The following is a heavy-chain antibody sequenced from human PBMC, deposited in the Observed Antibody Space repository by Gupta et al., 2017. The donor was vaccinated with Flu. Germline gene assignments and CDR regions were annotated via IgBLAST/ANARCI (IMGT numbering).Heavy chain of an antibody. Sequence: GSIYYSGSTYYNPSLKSRVTISVDTSKNQFSLKLNSVNEAETAVYYCARCRGFFYGMDVWCQGTRVTVSS. CDR2: IYYSGST. J-gene: IGHJ6*02. D-gene: IGHD3-10*01. V-gene: IGHV4-30-2*03. CDR3: ARCRGFFYGMDV.